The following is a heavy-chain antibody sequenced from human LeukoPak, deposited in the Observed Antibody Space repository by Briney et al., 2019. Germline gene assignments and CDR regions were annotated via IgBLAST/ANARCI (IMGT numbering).Heavy chain of an antibody. CDR1: GFTFSSYA. CDR3: ASAGLTYGSGSYFVY. J-gene: IGHJ4*02. CDR2: IQYDGSHE. V-gene: IGHV3-30*04. D-gene: IGHD3-10*01. Sequence: GGSLRLSCAASGFTFSSYAMHWVRQAPGKGLEWVAFIQYDGSHEYYADSVKGRFTISRDNAKNSLYLQMNSLRAEDTALYYCASAGLTYGSGSYFVYWGQGTLVTVSS.